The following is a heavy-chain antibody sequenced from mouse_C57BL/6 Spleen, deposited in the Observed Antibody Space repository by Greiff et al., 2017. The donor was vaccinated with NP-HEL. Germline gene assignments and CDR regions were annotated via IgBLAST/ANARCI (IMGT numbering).Heavy chain of an antibody. CDR1: GYAFSSSW. V-gene: IGHV1-82*01. J-gene: IGHJ4*01. CDR3: ARCTTVVPYYAMDY. D-gene: IGHD1-1*01. Sequence: SGPELVKPGASVKISCKASGYAFSSSWMNWVKQRPGKGLEWIGRIYPGDGDTNYNGKFKGKATLTADKSSSTAYMQLSSLTSEDSAVYFCARCTTVVPYYAMDYWGQGTSVTVSS. CDR2: IYPGDGDT.